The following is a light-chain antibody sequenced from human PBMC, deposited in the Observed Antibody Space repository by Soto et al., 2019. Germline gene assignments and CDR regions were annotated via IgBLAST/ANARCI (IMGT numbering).Light chain of an antibody. CDR2: EVS. CDR1: SSDIGGYNS. J-gene: IGLJ1*01. V-gene: IGLV2-8*01. CDR3: SSFAGNNKYV. Sequence: QSALTQPPSASGSPGQSVTISCTGTSSDIGGYNSVSWYQQHPGKAPKLMIYEVSKRPSGVPDRFSGSKSDNTASLTVSGLQAEDEADYYCSSFAGNNKYVFATGTKLPS.